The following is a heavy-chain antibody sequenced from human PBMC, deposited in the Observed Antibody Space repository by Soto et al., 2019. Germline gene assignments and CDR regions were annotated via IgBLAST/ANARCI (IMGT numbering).Heavy chain of an antibody. CDR3: ARPVEPFYYYGMDV. J-gene: IGHJ6*02. CDR2: ISYDGNNK. CDR1: GFTFSTYA. V-gene: IGHV3-30-3*01. Sequence: QVQLVEPGGGVVQPGRSLRLSCAASGFTFSTYAMEWVRQAPGKGLDWVALISYDGNNKYYADSVRGRFTISRDNSKNTLYLQMNTLRPEDTALYFCARPVEPFYYYGMDVWGQGTTVTVSS.